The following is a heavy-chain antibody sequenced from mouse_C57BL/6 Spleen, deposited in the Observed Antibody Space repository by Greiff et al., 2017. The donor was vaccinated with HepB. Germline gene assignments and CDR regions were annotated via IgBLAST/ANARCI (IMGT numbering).Heavy chain of an antibody. CDR1: GFSFTSYG. CDR2: IWSGGST. Sequence: VKLQESGPGLVQPSQSLSITCTVSGFSFTSYGVHWVRQSPGKGLEWLGVIWSGGSTDYNAAFISRLSISKDNSKSQVFFKMNSLQADDTAIYYCARKPAPHYYAMDYWGQGTSVTVSS. CDR3: ARKPAPHYYAMDY. D-gene: IGHD1-2*01. V-gene: IGHV2-2*01. J-gene: IGHJ4*01.